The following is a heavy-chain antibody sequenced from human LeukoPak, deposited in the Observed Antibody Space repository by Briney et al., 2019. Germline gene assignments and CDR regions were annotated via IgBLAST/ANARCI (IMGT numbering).Heavy chain of an antibody. J-gene: IGHJ4*02. V-gene: IGHV1-18*01. CDR2: ISAYNGNT. D-gene: IGHD3-16*01. CDR3: ARDGYYDYVWGSYPLTY. CDR1: GYTFTSYG. Sequence: ASVKVSCKASGYTFTSYGISWVRQAPGQGLEWMGWISAYNGNTNYAQELQGRVTMTTDTSTSTAYMELRSLRSDGTAVYYCARDGYYDYVWGSYPLTYWGQGTLVTVSS.